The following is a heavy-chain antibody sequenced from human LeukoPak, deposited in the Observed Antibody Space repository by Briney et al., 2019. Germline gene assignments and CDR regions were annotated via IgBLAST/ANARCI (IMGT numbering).Heavy chain of an antibody. V-gene: IGHV4-61*02. CDR1: GDAISSAGYC. CDR3: ARDRPTLYPGLAVASTHYYYYMDV. J-gene: IGHJ6*03. D-gene: IGHD6-19*01. Sequence: KASETLSLTCTVSGDAISSAGYCWSWIRQPAGKGLEWIGRICTSGSTDYNPSLKSRVTFSVDTSKSQFSLKLISVTAADTAVYYCARDRPTLYPGLAVASTHYYYYMDVWGKGTTVTVSS. CDR2: ICTSGST.